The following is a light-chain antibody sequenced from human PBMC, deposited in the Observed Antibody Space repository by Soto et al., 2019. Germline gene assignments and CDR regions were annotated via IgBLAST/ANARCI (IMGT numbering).Light chain of an antibody. CDR1: QTISGNY. Sequence: EIVLTQAPRTLSLTPGERATLYCRASQTISGNYLAWYQQKPGQDPRLLIYGASNRATGIPERFSGSGSGTDFTLTISRLEPQDSAMYYCQQYVISVTFGQGTRLEIK. J-gene: IGKJ5*01. CDR2: GAS. CDR3: QQYVISVT. V-gene: IGKV3-20*01.